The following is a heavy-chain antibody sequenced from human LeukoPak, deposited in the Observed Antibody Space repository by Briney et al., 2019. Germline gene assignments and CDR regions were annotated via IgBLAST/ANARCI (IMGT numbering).Heavy chain of an antibody. Sequence: ASVKISCKVSGNTFTDYYMHWLQQAPGKGLEWMGLVDPEDGETIYAEKFQGRVTITADTSADTAYMELSRLRSDDTAVYYCARVQGRYDSSGYYYGWGQGTLVTVSS. J-gene: IGHJ4*02. CDR1: GNTFTDYY. CDR3: ARVQGRYDSSGYYYG. CDR2: VDPEDGET. D-gene: IGHD3-22*01. V-gene: IGHV1-69-2*01.